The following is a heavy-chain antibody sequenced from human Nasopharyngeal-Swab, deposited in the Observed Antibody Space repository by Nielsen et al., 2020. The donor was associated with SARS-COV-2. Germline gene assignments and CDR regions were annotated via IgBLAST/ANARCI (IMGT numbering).Heavy chain of an antibody. V-gene: IGHV4-39*01. CDR1: GGSISSSSYY. J-gene: IGHJ4*02. CDR2: IYYSGST. D-gene: IGHD1-7*01. Sequence: SETLSLTCTVSGGSISSSSYYWGWIRQPPGKGLEWIGSIYYSGSTYYNPSLKSRVTISVDTSKNQFSLKLSSVTAADTAVYYCVGNNWNYGGVGYWGQGTLVTVSS. CDR3: VGNNWNYGGVGY.